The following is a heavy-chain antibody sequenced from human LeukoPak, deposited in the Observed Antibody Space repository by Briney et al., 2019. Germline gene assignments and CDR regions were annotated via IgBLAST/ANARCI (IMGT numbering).Heavy chain of an antibody. CDR3: ARNHFNQNVFDV. J-gene: IGHJ3*01. D-gene: IGHD1-14*01. Sequence: GRSLRLSCAASGFTFTDYAFHWVRQAPGKGLGWVTIISYSGESYADSVRGRFAISRGNSKNTVYLQMDSLRADDTAMYYCARNHFNQNVFDVWGQGTMVTVS. V-gene: IGHV3-30*01. CDR2: ISYSGE. CDR1: GFTFTDYA.